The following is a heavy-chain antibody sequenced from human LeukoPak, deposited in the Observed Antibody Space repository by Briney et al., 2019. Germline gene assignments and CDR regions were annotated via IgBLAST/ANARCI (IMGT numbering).Heavy chain of an antibody. Sequence: PSETLSLTCAVYGGSFSGYYWSWIRQPPGKGLEWIGEINHSGSTNYNPSLKSRVTISVDTSKNQFSLKLSTVTAADTAVYYCARGSREAGQYYDSSGYSDYWGPVTLVTVSS. CDR2: INHSGST. CDR1: GGSFSGYY. V-gene: IGHV4-34*01. J-gene: IGHJ4*02. D-gene: IGHD3-22*01. CDR3: ARGSREAGQYYDSSGYSDY.